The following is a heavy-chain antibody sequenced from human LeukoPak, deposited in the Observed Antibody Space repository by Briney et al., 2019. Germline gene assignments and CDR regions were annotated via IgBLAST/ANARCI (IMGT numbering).Heavy chain of an antibody. CDR1: GGTFSSYA. D-gene: IGHD4-11*01. CDR3: ASKGPGRSQTTVTSYYYYGMDV. V-gene: IGHV1-69*13. J-gene: IGHJ6*02. Sequence: SVKVSCKASGGTFSSYAICWVRQAPGQGLEWMGGIIPIFGTANYAQKFQGRVTITADESTSTAYMELSSLRSEDTAVYYCASKGPGRSQTTVTSYYYYGMDVWGQGTTVTVSS. CDR2: IIPIFGTA.